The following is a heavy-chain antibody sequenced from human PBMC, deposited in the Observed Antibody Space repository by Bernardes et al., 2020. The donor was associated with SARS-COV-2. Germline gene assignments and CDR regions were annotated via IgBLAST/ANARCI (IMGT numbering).Heavy chain of an antibody. J-gene: IGHJ5*02. CDR3: ARDVSAADVSWWLDP. D-gene: IGHD6-25*01. V-gene: IGHV1-46*01. Sequence: ASVKVSCKASGFTFSRHWMHWVRQAPGQGLEWMGIINPSGDSATYAQKFQGRVTLTRDTSTSTVYMELGSLTSDDTAVYYCARDVSAADVSWWLDPWGQGTLVTVSS. CDR2: INPSGDSA. CDR1: GFTFSRHW.